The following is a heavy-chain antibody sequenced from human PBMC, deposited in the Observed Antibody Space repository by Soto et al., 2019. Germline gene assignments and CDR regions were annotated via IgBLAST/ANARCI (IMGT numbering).Heavy chain of an antibody. V-gene: IGHV1-2*02. D-gene: IGHD1-1*01. Sequence: ASVKVSCKASGYSFTKYHMHWVRQAPGQGLEWMGWVNPGSGVTDQAQKFQGRVTMTRDTSITTTYMELNSLTSDDTAVYYCARVAGHKNARFDTWGQGALVTVSS. CDR3: ARVAGHKNARFDT. CDR1: GYSFTKYH. CDR2: VNPGSGVT. J-gene: IGHJ4*02.